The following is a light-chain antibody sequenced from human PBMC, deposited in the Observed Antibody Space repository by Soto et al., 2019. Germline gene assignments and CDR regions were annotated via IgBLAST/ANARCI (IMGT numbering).Light chain of an antibody. V-gene: IGLV1-51*02. CDR2: ENN. J-gene: IGLJ3*02. CDR1: SSNIGSNY. Sequence: QSVLTQPPSVSAAPGQTVTISCSGSSSNIGSNYVSWYQQIPGTAPKLLIYENNKRPSEIPDRFSGSRSGTSVALDITGLQTGDEADYYCGTWDSSLSAGVFGGGTKVTVL. CDR3: GTWDSSLSAGV.